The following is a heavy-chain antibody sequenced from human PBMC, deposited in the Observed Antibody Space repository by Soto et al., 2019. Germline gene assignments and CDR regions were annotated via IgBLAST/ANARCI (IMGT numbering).Heavy chain of an antibody. D-gene: IGHD1-26*01. CDR1: GGSFSAYY. V-gene: IGHV4-34*12. CDR2: IIHSEST. Sequence: KTSETLSLTCAVYGGSFSAYYWSWVRQPPGKGLEWIGEIIHSESTKYNPSLKSRVTISVDTSKNQFSLKLSSVTAADTAVYYCARQRPTDGRWEFANYYGMDAWGQGTTVTVSS. J-gene: IGHJ6*02. CDR3: ARQRPTDGRWEFANYYGMDA.